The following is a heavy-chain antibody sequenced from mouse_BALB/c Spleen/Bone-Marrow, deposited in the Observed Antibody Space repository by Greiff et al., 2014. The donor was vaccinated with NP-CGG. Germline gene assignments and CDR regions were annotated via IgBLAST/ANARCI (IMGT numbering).Heavy chain of an antibody. CDR3: GRSNFYGNYFDY. Sequence: EVNLVESGGGLVQPGGSRKLSCAASGFTFSNFGMHWFRQSPEKGLEWVAFVSTGSTIIYYADTVKGRFTISRDNPENTLFLQMTSLRSEDAAIYCCGRSNFYGNYFDYWGQGTTLTVSS. CDR2: VSTGSTII. CDR1: GFTFSNFG. D-gene: IGHD2-1*01. J-gene: IGHJ2*01. V-gene: IGHV5-17*02.